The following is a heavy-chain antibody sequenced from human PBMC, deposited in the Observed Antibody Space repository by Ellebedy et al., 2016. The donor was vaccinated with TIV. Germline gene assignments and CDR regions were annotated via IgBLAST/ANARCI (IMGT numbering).Heavy chain of an antibody. J-gene: IGHJ3*02. CDR3: ASLEMATILDAFDI. V-gene: IGHV4-59*08. Sequence: MPSETLSLTCTVSGGSISSYYWSWIRQPPGKGLEWIGYIYYSGSTNYNPSLKSRVTISVDTSKNQFSLNLSSVTAADTAVYYCASLEMATILDAFDIWGQGTKVTVSS. CDR2: IYYSGST. D-gene: IGHD5-24*01. CDR1: GGSISSYY.